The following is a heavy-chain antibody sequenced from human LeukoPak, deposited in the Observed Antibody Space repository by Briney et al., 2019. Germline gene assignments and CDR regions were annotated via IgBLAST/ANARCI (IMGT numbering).Heavy chain of an antibody. Sequence: PSETLSLTCTVSGGSIRSGGYYWSWIRQHPGKGLEWIGYIYYSGSTYYNPSLKSRVTISVDTSKNQFSLKLSSVTAADTAVYYCARVWSSGYSDYWGQGTLVTVSS. CDR2: IYYSGST. CDR3: ARVWSSGYSDY. V-gene: IGHV4-31*03. J-gene: IGHJ4*02. CDR1: GGSIRSGGYY. D-gene: IGHD3-22*01.